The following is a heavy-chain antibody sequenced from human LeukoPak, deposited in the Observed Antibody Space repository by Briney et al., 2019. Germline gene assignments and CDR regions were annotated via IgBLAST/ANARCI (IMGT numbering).Heavy chain of an antibody. D-gene: IGHD3-10*01. CDR1: GGSISSGDYH. CDR2: IHDSGST. J-gene: IGHJ5*02. Sequence: SETLSLTCTVSGGSISSGDYHWNCIRQPPGEGLECIGFIHDSGSTYYNPSLKSRIIISRDVSKKQFSLELSSVTAADTAVYYCARGFGAGNYYCWFDPWGQGTLVIVSS. V-gene: IGHV4-30-4*01. CDR3: ARGFGAGNYYCWFDP.